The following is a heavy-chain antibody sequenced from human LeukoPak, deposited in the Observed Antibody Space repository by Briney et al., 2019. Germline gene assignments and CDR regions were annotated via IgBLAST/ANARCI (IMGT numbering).Heavy chain of an antibody. Sequence: GGSLRLSCAASELHAMTWVCQGPGKGLEWVSAISRSGGSTYYADSVKGRFTVSRDNFKNTLFLQMNSLRGEDTAVYYCAKDRGIWGQGTLVTVSS. V-gene: IGHV3-23*01. CDR3: AKDRGI. J-gene: IGHJ4*02. CDR2: ISRSGGST. CDR1: ELHA. D-gene: IGHD1-14*01.